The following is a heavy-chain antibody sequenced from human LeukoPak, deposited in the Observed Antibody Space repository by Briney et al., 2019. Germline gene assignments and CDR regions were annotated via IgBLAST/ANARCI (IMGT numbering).Heavy chain of an antibody. J-gene: IGHJ5*02. CDR1: GFTFRSYS. CDR2: IKGDGTST. Sequence: GGSLRLSCVASGFTFRSYSMHWVRQAPGKGLEWVSRIKGDGTSTSYAASVEGRFTISRDNAKNTVYLQMNSLSADDTAVYYCARDTSPGWFGPWGQGTLVTVSS. V-gene: IGHV3-74*01. D-gene: IGHD3-3*01. CDR3: ARDTSPGWFGP.